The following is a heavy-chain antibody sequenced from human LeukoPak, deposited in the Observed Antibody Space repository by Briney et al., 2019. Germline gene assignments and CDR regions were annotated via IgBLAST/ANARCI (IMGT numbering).Heavy chain of an antibody. CDR2: LDSGGGS. CDR3: AKERRHYYRDTTAFCPMGLYLDS. J-gene: IGHJ4*02. CDR1: GDSISGYS. V-gene: IGHV4-4*07. D-gene: IGHD2-8*01. Sequence: SETLSLTCTVSGDSISGYSWNWIRQPAGKGLEWIGRLDSGGGSNSNPSLNTRLTMSKGPSKNQFSLRLTSITAADTAVYYCAKERRHYYRDTTAFCPMGLYLDSWGRGTLATVSS.